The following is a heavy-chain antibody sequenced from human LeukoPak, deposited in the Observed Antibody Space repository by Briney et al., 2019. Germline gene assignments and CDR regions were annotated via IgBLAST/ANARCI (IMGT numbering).Heavy chain of an antibody. D-gene: IGHD1-1*01. J-gene: IGHJ4*02. Sequence: GGSLRLSCAASGFTFSSYAMSWVRQAPGKGLEWVSGISWNSGSIGYADSVKGRFTISRDNAKNSLYLQMNSLRAEDTALYYCAKALSPGTTGTTGDYFDYWGQGTLVTVSS. V-gene: IGHV3-9*01. CDR2: ISWNSGSI. CDR3: AKALSPGTTGTTGDYFDY. CDR1: GFTFSSYA.